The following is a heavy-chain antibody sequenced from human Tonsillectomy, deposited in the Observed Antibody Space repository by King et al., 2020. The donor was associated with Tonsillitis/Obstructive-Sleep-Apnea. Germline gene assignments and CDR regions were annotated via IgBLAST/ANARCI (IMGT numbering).Heavy chain of an antibody. CDR2: INPYSGGT. J-gene: IGHJ4*02. V-gene: IGHV1-2*02. Sequence: VQLVESGAEVKKPGASVKVSCKASGYIFTDYYMYWVRQAPGQGLEWMGWINPYSGGTKYAQKFQDTVTMTSDTSITTAYMDLSMLRSDDTAVYYCAGVIGDYGDNVIGYWGLGTLVTVSS. D-gene: IGHD4-17*01. CDR1: GYIFTDYY. CDR3: AGVIGDYGDNVIGY.